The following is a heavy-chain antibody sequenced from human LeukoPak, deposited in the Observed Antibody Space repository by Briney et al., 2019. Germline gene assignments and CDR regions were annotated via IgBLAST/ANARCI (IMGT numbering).Heavy chain of an antibody. J-gene: IGHJ4*02. V-gene: IGHV3-21*01. CDR3: ATDGRSSARQCLDY. CDR1: GFTFSTYS. Sequence: PGGSLRLSCAASGFTFSTYSMNWVRQAPGKGLEWVSSITSPVGRMYYADSLKGRITISRDNARSTLYLQMNSLRAEDTAVYYCATDGRSSARQCLDYWGQGILVTVSS. CDR2: ITSPVGRM. D-gene: IGHD6-19*01.